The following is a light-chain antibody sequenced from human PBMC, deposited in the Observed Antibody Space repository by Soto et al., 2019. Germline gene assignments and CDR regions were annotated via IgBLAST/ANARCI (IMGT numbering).Light chain of an antibody. CDR1: SSDVVTYKY. CDR2: EVS. V-gene: IGLV2-14*01. J-gene: IGLJ2*01. Sequence: QSVLTQPASVSGSPGQSIAISCTGTSSDVVTYKYVSWYQQHPGKAPKLTIYEVSIRPSGVSDRFSGSKSGNTASLTISGLRPEDEAYYYCCSYAGSTTRVVFGGGTKVTVL. CDR3: CSYAGSTTRVV.